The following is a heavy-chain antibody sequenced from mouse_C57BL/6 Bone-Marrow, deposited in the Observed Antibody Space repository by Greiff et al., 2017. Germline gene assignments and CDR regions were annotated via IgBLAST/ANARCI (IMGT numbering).Heavy chain of an antibody. Sequence: VQLQQSGAELVMPGASVKLSCKASGYTFTSYWMHWVKQRPGQGLEWIGEIDPSDSYTNYNQKFKGKSTLTVDKSSSTAYMQLSSLTSEDSAVYYCARSIYDYDERYYAMDYWGQGTSVTVSS. CDR3: ARSIYDYDERYYAMDY. V-gene: IGHV1-69*01. CDR1: GYTFTSYW. CDR2: IDPSDSYT. J-gene: IGHJ4*01. D-gene: IGHD2-4*01.